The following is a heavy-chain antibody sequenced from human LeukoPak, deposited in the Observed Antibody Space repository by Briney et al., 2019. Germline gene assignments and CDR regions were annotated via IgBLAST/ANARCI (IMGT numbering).Heavy chain of an antibody. CDR2: IIPIFGTA. J-gene: IGHJ6*03. CDR3: ARGDTAMVGAPYYYYYMDV. D-gene: IGHD5-18*01. CDR1: GGTFSSYA. Sequence: ASVKVSCKASGGTFSSYAISWVRQAPGQGLEWMGGIIPIFGTANYAQKFQGRVTITTDESTSTAYMELSSLRSEDTAVYYCARGDTAMVGAPYYYYYMDVWGKGTTVTVSS. V-gene: IGHV1-69*05.